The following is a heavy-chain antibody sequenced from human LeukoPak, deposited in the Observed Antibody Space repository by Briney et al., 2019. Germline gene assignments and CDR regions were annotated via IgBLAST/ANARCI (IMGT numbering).Heavy chain of an antibody. V-gene: IGHV1-69*13. CDR2: IIPIFGTA. J-gene: IGHJ4*02. CDR3: ARSEGEDHDYGDYRTSFDY. CDR1: GGTFSSYA. Sequence: ASVKVSCKASGGTFSSYAISWVRQAPGQGLEWMGGIIPIFGTANYAQKFQGRVTITADESTSTAYMELSSLRSEDTAVYYCARSEGEDHDYGDYRTSFDYWGQGTLVTVSS. D-gene: IGHD4-17*01.